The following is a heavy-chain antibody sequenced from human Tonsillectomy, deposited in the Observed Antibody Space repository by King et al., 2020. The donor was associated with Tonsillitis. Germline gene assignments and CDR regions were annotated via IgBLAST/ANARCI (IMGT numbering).Heavy chain of an antibody. CDR2: ISSSASYM. CDR1: GSTFSRYT. D-gene: IGHD2-15*01. V-gene: IGHV3-21*01. CDR3: ARVGVGCSGGSGFSGWFDP. Sequence: VQLVESGGGLVKPGGSLRLSCAASGSTFSRYTMNWVRQAPGEGLEWVSSISSSASYMYYADSVKGRFTISRDNAKNSLYLQMNSLRAEDTAVYYCARVGVGCSGGSGFSGWFDPWGQGSLVTVSS. J-gene: IGHJ5*02.